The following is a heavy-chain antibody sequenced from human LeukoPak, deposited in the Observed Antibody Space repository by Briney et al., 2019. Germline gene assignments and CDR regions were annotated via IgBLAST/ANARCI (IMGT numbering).Heavy chain of an antibody. Sequence: SETLSLTCAVSGYSISSGYYRGWIRQPPGKGLEWIGNIYHSGSTYYNPSLQSRVTISLDTSKNQFSLKLSSVTAADTAVYYCARADSANYYTYVYWGQGTLVTVSS. V-gene: IGHV4-38-2*01. CDR1: GYSISSGYY. J-gene: IGHJ4*02. CDR2: IYHSGST. CDR3: ARADSANYYTYVY. D-gene: IGHD1-26*01.